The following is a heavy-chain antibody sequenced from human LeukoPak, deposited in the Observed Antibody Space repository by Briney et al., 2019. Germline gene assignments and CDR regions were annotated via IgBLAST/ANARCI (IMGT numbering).Heavy chain of an antibody. CDR2: ISGSGGST. CDR1: GFTFSSYA. D-gene: IGHD3-3*01. CDR3: AKATLRLRFLEWLLDYFDY. Sequence: GGSLRLSCAASGFTFSSYAMSWVRQAPGKGLEWVSAISGSGGSTYYADSVKGRFIISRDNSKNTLYLQMNSLRAEDTAVYYCAKATLRLRFLEWLLDYFDYWGQGTLVTVSS. V-gene: IGHV3-23*01. J-gene: IGHJ4*02.